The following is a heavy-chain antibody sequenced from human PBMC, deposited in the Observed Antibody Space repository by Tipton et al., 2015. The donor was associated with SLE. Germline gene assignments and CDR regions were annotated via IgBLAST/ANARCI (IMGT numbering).Heavy chain of an antibody. CDR1: GYSISSGYF. Sequence: TLSLTCTVSGYSISSGYFWGWIRQAPGKGLEWIASIYQSGSTYHNPSLKSRVTISVDTSKNQFSLKLNSVTAADTAVYYCARGVPSGYDLGYFYYGMDVWGQGTTVTVSS. V-gene: IGHV4-38-2*02. J-gene: IGHJ6*02. CDR3: ARGVPSGYDLGYFYYGMDV. D-gene: IGHD5-12*01. CDR2: IYQSGST.